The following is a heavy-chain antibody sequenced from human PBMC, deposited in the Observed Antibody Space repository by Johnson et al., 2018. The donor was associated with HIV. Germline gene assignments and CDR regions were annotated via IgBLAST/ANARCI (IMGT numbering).Heavy chain of an antibody. V-gene: IGHV3-30-3*01. Sequence: QVQLVESGGGLVQPGGSLRLSCAASGFTFSTYAMHWVRQAPGKGLEWVAVISYDGSNRYYADSVKGRFTISRDNSKNTLYLQMNNLRAEDTAVYYCARDLVVGDHSTPLSHAFDIWGQGTMVTVSS. CDR1: GFTFSTYA. CDR2: ISYDGSNR. CDR3: ARDLVVGDHSTPLSHAFDI. D-gene: IGHD1-26*01. J-gene: IGHJ3*02.